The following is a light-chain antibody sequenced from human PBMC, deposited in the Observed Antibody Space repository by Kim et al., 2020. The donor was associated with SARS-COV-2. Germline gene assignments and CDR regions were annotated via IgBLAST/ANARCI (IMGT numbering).Light chain of an antibody. CDR1: KLGEKY. CDR2: EDK. Sequence: SYELTQPPSVSVSPGQTASITCSGDKLGEKYASWYQQRPGQSPVLVIYEDKKRPSGIPERFSGSNSGNTATLTISGTQAMDEADYYCQAWDSSSVVFGGG. CDR3: QAWDSSSVV. V-gene: IGLV3-1*01. J-gene: IGLJ2*01.